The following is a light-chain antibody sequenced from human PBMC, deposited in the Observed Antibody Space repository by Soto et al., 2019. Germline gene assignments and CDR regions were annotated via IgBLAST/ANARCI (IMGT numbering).Light chain of an antibody. J-gene: IGKJ1*01. V-gene: IGKV1-17*03. CDR2: AS. CDR1: QDIRDY. CDR3: LHYHSYPRT. Sequence: DIQMTQFPSAMSASVGDRVTITCRASQDIRDYLAWFQYKPGNVPKRLIYASTLQSGVPSRFSGSGSGTEFTLTITGLQPEDFATYYCLHYHSYPRTFGRGTKVEIK.